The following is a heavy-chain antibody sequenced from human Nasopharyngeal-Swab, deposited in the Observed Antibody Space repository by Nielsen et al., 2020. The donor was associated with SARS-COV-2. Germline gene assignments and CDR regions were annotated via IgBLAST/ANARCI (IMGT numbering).Heavy chain of an antibody. J-gene: IGHJ4*02. CDR1: GGSISPYY. CDR3: ARQMGTS. D-gene: IGHD1-14*01. CDR2: IYYTGST. Sequence: SETLSLTCTVSGGSISPYYWGWIRQPPGKGLEWIGYIYYTGSTNYNPSLKSRLTISVDTSKNEFSLRLNSVTAADTAVYFCARQMGTSWGQGTLVTVSS. V-gene: IGHV4-59*08.